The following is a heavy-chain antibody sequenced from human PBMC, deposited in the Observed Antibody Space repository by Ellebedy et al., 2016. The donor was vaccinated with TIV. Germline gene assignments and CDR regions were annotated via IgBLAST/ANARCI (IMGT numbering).Heavy chain of an antibody. CDR1: GGSISRGNYY. J-gene: IGHJ6*03. Sequence: SETLSLXXTVSGGSISRGNYYWSWIRQPAGKGLEYIGRISGSGSTNYNPSLKSRVAISVDTSKNQFSLKLSSVTAADTAVYYCARYLRPSSGYYYYYYYMDVWGKGTTVTVSS. CDR3: ARYLRPSSGYYYYYYYMDV. CDR2: ISGSGST. D-gene: IGHD3-22*01. V-gene: IGHV4-61*10.